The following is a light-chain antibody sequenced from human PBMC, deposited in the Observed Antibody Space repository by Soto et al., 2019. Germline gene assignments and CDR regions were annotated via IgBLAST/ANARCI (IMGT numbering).Light chain of an antibody. CDR1: QSVRSS. J-gene: IGKJ1*01. CDR3: HQYGNSPT. V-gene: IGKV3-20*01. Sequence: EIVLTQSPATLSLSPGERATLSCRATQSVRSSLAWYLQQPGQAPRLLIYGASTRATGIPARFSGSGSGTEFTLTISRLDPEDFAVYYCHQYGNSPTFGQGTKVDIK. CDR2: GAS.